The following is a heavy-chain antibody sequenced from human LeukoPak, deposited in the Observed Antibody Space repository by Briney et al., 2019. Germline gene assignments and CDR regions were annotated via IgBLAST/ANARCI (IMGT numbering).Heavy chain of an antibody. Sequence: GASVKVSCKASGYTFTGYYMHWVRQAPGQVLEWMGWINPNSGGTNYAQMFQGRVTMTRDTSISTAYMELSRLRSDDTAVYYCAQGGYYSTGSRTNYWGQGTLVTVSS. CDR3: AQGGYYSTGSRTNY. D-gene: IGHD3-3*01. CDR1: GYTFTGYY. V-gene: IGHV1-2*02. J-gene: IGHJ4*02. CDR2: INPNSGGT.